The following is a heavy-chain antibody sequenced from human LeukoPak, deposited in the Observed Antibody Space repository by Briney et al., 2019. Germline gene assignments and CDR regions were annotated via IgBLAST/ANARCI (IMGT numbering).Heavy chain of an antibody. Sequence: GGSLRLSCLASGYTFSSYSINWVRQAPGRGLEWVSSISVRSNYIYYADSVRGRFRISRDDARDSLFLEMNSLRAEDTAVYYCVRLRRNSDTSGFYYYYDFWGQGTLVTVSS. CDR2: ISVRSNYI. J-gene: IGHJ4*02. D-gene: IGHD3-22*01. CDR3: VRLRRNSDTSGFYYYYDF. CDR1: GYTFSSYS. V-gene: IGHV3-21*01.